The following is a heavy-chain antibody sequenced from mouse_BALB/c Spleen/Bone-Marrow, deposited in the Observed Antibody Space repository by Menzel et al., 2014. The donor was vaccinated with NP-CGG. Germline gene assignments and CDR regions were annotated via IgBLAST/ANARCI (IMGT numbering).Heavy chain of an antibody. CDR3: ARDGDYRYAWFAY. J-gene: IGHJ3*01. D-gene: IGHD2-14*01. CDR2: ISGAGSYT. CDR1: GFTFSDYY. Sequence: EVHLVESGGGLVKPGGSLKLSCAASGFTFSDYYMYWVRQTPEKRLEWVATISGAGSYTYYPDSVKGRFTISRDNAKNNLYLQMISLKSEDTAMYYCARDGDYRYAWFAYWGQGTLVTVST. V-gene: IGHV5-4*02.